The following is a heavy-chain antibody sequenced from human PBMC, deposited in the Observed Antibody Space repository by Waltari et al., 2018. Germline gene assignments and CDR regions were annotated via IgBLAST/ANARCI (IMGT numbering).Heavy chain of an antibody. J-gene: IGHJ6*03. D-gene: IGHD4-4*01. Sequence: QVQLVQSGAEVKKPGASVKVSCKASGYTFTGYYMHWVRQAPGQGLEWMGRINPNSGGTNYAQKFQGRVTMTRDTSISTAYMELSRLRSDDTAVYYCARDGTTVTIYYYYMDVWGKGTTVTVSS. CDR1: GYTFTGYY. CDR3: ARDGTTVTIYYYYMDV. CDR2: INPNSGGT. V-gene: IGHV1-2*06.